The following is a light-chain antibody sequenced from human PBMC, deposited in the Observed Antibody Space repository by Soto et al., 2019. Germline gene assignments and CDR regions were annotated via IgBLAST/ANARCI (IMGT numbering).Light chain of an antibody. Sequence: DIQMTQSPSSVSASVGDRFTVTCRASQGISSWLAWYQQKPGRAPNLLIYAASSLQSGVPLRFSGSGSGTDFTLSISSLQPEDVATYYCQQLYTFPLTFGQGTRWRL. V-gene: IGKV1-12*01. J-gene: IGKJ5*01. CDR2: AAS. CDR3: QQLYTFPLT. CDR1: QGISSW.